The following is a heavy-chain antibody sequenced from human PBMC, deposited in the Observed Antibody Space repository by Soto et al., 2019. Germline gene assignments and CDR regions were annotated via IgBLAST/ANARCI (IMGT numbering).Heavy chain of an antibody. CDR2: ITGSGDST. V-gene: IGHV3-23*01. D-gene: IGHD6-13*01. J-gene: IGHJ5*02. CDR1: GFTFSNYA. CDR3: AKDPLKYSSSWYLEWWFDP. Sequence: EVQLLESGGGLVQPGGSLRLSCAASGFTFSNYAIRWVRQAPGKGLEWVSSITGSGDSTYYADSVKGRFTISRDNSKNTVYLQINSLRVEDTAVYYCAKDPLKYSSSWYLEWWFDPWGQGTLVTVSS.